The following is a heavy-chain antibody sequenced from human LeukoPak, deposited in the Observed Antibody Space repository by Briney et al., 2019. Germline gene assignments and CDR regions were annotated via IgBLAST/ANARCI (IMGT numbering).Heavy chain of an antibody. V-gene: IGHV4-34*01. CDR3: ARVLYGGNSVVGWFDP. J-gene: IGHJ5*02. D-gene: IGHD4-23*01. CDR2: INHSGST. Sequence: SETLSLTCAVYGGSFSGYYWSWIRQPPGKGLEWIGEINHSGSTNYNPSLKSRVTISVETSKNQFSLKLSSVTAADTAVYYCARVLYGGNSVVGWFDPWGQGTLVTVSS. CDR1: GGSFSGYY.